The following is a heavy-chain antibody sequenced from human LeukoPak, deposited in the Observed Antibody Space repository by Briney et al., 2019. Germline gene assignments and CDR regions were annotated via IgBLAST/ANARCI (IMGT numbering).Heavy chain of an antibody. J-gene: IGHJ4*02. CDR3: ARGRLIAARWVD. Sequence: ASVKVSCKXSGYTFTSYDINWVRQATGQGLEWMGWMNPNSGNTGYAQKFQGRVTMTRNTSISTAYMELSSLRSEDTAVYYCARGRLIAARWVDWGQGTLVTVSS. V-gene: IGHV1-8*01. CDR2: MNPNSGNT. D-gene: IGHD6-6*01. CDR1: GYTFTSYD.